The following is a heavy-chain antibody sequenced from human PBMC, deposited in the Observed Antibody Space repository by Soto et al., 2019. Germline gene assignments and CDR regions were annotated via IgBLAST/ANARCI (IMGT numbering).Heavy chain of an antibody. V-gene: IGHV4-31*03. CDR2: IYYSGST. D-gene: IGHD4-17*01. CDR1: GGSISSGGYY. CDR3: ARESPKGVTTSGHYYYYMDV. J-gene: IGHJ6*03. Sequence: QVQLQESGPGLVKPSQTLSLTCTVSGGSISSGGYYWSWIRQHPGKGLEWIGYIYYSGSTYYNPSPKSRVTISVDTSKNQSSLKRSSVTAADTAVYYCARESPKGVTTSGHYYYYMDVWGKGTTVTVSS.